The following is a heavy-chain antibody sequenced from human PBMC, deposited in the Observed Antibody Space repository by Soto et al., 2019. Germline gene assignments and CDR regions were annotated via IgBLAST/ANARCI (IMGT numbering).Heavy chain of an antibody. Sequence: QVQLQESGPGLVKPSETLSLTCTVSGGSISNHYWSWIRQPPGKGLEWIGYIYYNGNTNYNPSLKGRGPMSGDKAQNPVPLGVRSLDPAGPGRYYCARANWYSEYWGQGTLVTVSS. D-gene: IGHD7-27*01. CDR3: ARANWYSEY. J-gene: IGHJ4*02. CDR2: IYYNGNT. CDR1: GGSISNHY. V-gene: IGHV4-59*11.